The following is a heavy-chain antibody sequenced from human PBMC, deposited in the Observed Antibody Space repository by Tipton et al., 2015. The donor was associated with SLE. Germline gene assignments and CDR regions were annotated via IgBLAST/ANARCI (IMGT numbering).Heavy chain of an antibody. CDR3: ARELDIMDTTYLDY. CDR1: GGSFSGYY. J-gene: IGHJ4*02. V-gene: IGHV4-34*01. Sequence: TLSLTCAVYGGSFSGYYWSWIRQPPGKGLEWIGEINHSGSTNYKPSLKSRVTISVDTSKNQFSLKVSSVTAADTAVYYCARELDIMDTTYLDYWGQGPLVTISS. D-gene: IGHD5-12*01. CDR2: INHSGST.